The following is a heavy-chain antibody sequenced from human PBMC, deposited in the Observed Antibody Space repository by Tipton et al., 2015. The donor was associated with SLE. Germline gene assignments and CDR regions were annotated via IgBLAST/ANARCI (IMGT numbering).Heavy chain of an antibody. CDR2: IYYSGST. J-gene: IGHJ2*01. D-gene: IGHD2-2*01. Sequence: TLSLTCAVYGGSFSGYYWSWIRQPPGKGLEWIGYIYYSGSTNYNPSLKSRVTISVDTSKNQFSLKLSSVTAADTAVYYCARARSSLRYFDLWGRGTLVTVSS. V-gene: IGHV4-34*01. CDR1: GGSFSGYY. CDR3: ARARSSLRYFDL.